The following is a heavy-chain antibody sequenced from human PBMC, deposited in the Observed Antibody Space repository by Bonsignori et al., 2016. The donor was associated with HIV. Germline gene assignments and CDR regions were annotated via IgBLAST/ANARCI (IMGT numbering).Heavy chain of an antibody. J-gene: IGHJ4*02. V-gene: IGHV4-38-2*02. D-gene: IGHD3-16*01. CDR1: LFHQQWLL. CDR2: ISHSGTT. CDR3: ARGNYGPFSWHYFES. Sequence: QVQLQESGPGTGEAFGDPVPHLHCFWLFHQQWLLLGLDPAVPGEGLEWVGSISHSGTTSYNPSLKSRATISVNTSKNQFSLNLSSVTAADTAVYFCARGNYGPFSWHYFESWGQGTLVTVSS.